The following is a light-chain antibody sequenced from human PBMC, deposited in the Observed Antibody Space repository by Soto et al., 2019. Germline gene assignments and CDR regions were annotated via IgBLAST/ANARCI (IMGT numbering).Light chain of an antibody. J-gene: IGKJ1*01. Sequence: DIVMTQSPDSLAVSLGERATINCKSSQSVLYSSNNKNYLAWYQQKPGQPPKLLIYWASTRESGVPDRLSGSGSGTDFNLTISSLQAEDVAVYYCQQYYSTPPTFGQGTKVEIK. CDR3: QQYYSTPPT. CDR2: WAS. V-gene: IGKV4-1*01. CDR1: QSVLYSSNNKNY.